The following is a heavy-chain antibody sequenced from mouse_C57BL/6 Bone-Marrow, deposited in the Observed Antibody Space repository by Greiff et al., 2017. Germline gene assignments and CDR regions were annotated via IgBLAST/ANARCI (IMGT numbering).Heavy chain of an antibody. CDR1: GYTFTTYP. CDR3: ARSPPYYYGSTYWYFDV. V-gene: IGHV1-47*01. Sequence: LQESGAELVKPGASVKMSCKASGYTFTTYPIEWMKQNHGKSLEWIGNFHPYNDDTKYNEKFKGKATLTVEKSSSTVYLELSRLTSDDSAVYYCARSPPYYYGSTYWYFDVWGTGTTVTVSS. D-gene: IGHD1-1*01. CDR2: FHPYNDDT. J-gene: IGHJ1*03.